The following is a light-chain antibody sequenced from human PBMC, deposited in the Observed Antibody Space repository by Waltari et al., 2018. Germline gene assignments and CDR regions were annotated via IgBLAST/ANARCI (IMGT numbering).Light chain of an antibody. V-gene: IGKV3-20*01. CDR3: QHYVRLPAT. J-gene: IGKJ1*01. Sequence: EIVLMQSPGTLSLSPGERPTLPCRASQSVSSALAWYQQKPGQAPRLLIYGASSRASGISDRFSGSGSGTDFSLTISRLEPEDFAVYYCQHYVRLPATFGQGTKVEIK. CDR2: GAS. CDR1: QSVSSA.